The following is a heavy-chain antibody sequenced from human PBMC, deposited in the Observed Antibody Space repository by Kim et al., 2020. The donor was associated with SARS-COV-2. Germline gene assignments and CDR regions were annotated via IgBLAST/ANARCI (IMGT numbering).Heavy chain of an antibody. Sequence: GGSLRLSCAASGFTFSSYSMNWVRQAPGKGLEWVSSISSSSSYIYYADSVKGRFTISRDNAKNSLYLQMNSLRAEDTAVYYCAREMYYYDSSGYYSATYYYGMDVWGQGTTVTVSS. V-gene: IGHV3-21*01. CDR2: ISSSSSYI. CDR1: GFTFSSYS. CDR3: AREMYYYDSSGYYSATYYYGMDV. D-gene: IGHD3-22*01. J-gene: IGHJ6*02.